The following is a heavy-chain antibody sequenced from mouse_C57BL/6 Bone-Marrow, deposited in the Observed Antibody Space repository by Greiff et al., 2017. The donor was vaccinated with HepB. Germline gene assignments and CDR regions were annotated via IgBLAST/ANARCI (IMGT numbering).Heavy chain of an antibody. D-gene: IGHD2-3*01. Sequence: EVQLVESGGGLVKPGGSLKLSCAASGFTFSDYGMHWVRQAPEKGLEWVAYISSGSSTIYYADTVKGRFTISRDNAKNTLFLQMTSLRYEDTAMYYCARQEDDERGAMDYCGQGTSVTVSS. CDR2: ISSGSSTI. CDR1: GFTFSDYG. J-gene: IGHJ4*01. CDR3: ARQEDDERGAMDY. V-gene: IGHV5-17*01.